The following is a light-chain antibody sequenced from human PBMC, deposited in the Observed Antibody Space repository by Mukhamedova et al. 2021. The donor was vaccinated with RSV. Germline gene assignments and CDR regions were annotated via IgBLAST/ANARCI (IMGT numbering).Light chain of an antibody. CDR2: ATS. J-gene: IGKJ3*01. V-gene: IGKV1-39*01. Sequence: WYQRRLHGKAPNLLIFATSSLQSGVSSRFSGSGSETDFTLTISSLEPEDFATYYCQQTYRAFTFGPGTRVDIK. CDR3: QQTYRAFT.